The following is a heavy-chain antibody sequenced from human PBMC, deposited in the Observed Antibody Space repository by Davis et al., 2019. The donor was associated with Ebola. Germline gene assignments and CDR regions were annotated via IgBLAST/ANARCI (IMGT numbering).Heavy chain of an antibody. Sequence: ASVKVSCKASGYTFTNYGITWVRQAPGQGLEWMGRINPNSGGTNYAQKFQGRVTMTRDTSISTAYMELSRLRSDDTAVYYCATPTTKGFDYWGQGTLVTVSS. CDR1: GYTFTNYG. CDR3: ATPTTKGFDY. J-gene: IGHJ4*02. CDR2: INPNSGGT. D-gene: IGHD1-14*01. V-gene: IGHV1-2*06.